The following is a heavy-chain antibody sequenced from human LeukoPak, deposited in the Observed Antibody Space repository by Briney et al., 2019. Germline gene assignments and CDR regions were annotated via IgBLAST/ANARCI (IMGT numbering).Heavy chain of an antibody. CDR1: GYTFTSYG. CDR2: ISAYNGNT. J-gene: IGHJ5*02. D-gene: IGHD2-2*01. CDR3: ARAASRVVPAAMGGNWFDP. V-gene: IGHV1-18*01. Sequence: ASVKVSCKASGYTFTSYGISWVRQAPGQGLEWMGWISAYNGNTNYAQKLQGRVTMTTDTSTSTDYMELRSLRSDDTAVYYCARAASRVVPAAMGGNWFDPWGQGTLVTVSS.